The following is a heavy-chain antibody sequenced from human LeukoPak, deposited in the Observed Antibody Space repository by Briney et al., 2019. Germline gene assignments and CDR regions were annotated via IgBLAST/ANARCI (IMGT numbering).Heavy chain of an antibody. Sequence: SETLSLTCTVSGGSICGHYWSWIRQPPGKGLEWIGYIYYRGSTSYNPSLKSRVTISVDTSKNQFSLDLSSVTAADTAVYYCARDLISEYSRSHSHFDPWGQGTLVTVSS. J-gene: IGHJ5*02. D-gene: IGHD5-12*01. CDR3: ARDLISEYSRSHSHFDP. CDR1: GGSICGHY. CDR2: IYYRGST. V-gene: IGHV4-59*11.